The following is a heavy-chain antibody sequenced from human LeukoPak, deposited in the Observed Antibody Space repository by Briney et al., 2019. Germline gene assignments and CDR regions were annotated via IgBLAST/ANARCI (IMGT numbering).Heavy chain of an antibody. J-gene: IGHJ6*02. D-gene: IGHD3-10*01. CDR3: ARDRWFGELLSTYDYYGMDV. CDR1: GDSVSSNSVA. V-gene: IGHV6-1*01. Sequence: SQTLSLTCAISGDSVSSNSVAWNWLRQSPSRSLEWLGRTYYRSNWYSDYAESVRSRITLNPDTSKNQFSLLLNSVTPEDTAVYYCARDRWFGELLSTYDYYGMDVWGQGTTVTVS. CDR2: TYYRSNWYS.